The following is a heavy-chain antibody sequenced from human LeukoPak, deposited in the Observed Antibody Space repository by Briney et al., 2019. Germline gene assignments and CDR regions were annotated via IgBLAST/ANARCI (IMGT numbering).Heavy chain of an antibody. Sequence: PSETLSLTCAVYGGSFSGYYWSWIRQPAGKGLEWIGRIYTSGSTNYNPSLKSRVTISVDTSKNQFSLKLSSVTAADTAVYYCASSPYCGGDCSDAFDIWGQGTMVTVSS. CDR1: GGSFSGYY. J-gene: IGHJ3*02. V-gene: IGHV4-59*10. CDR2: IYTSGST. D-gene: IGHD2-21*02. CDR3: ASSPYCGGDCSDAFDI.